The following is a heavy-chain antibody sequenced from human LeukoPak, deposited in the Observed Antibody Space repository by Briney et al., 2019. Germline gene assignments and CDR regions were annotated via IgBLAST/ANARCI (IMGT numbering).Heavy chain of an antibody. CDR3: ARDRDYIL. CDR1: GGSFSGYY. J-gene: IGHJ6*02. D-gene: IGHD4/OR15-4a*01. Sequence: NSSETLSLTCAVYGGSFSGYYWSWIRQPPGKGLEWIGEINHSGSTNYNPSLKSRVTISVDTSKNQFSLKLSSVTAADTAVYYCARDRDYILWGQGTTVTVSS. CDR2: INHSGST. V-gene: IGHV4-34*01.